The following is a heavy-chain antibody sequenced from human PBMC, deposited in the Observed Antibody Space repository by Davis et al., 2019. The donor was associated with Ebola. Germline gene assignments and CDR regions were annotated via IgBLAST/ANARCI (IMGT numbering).Heavy chain of an antibody. J-gene: IGHJ5*02. CDR2: ISSSGSTI. V-gene: IGHV3-48*03. D-gene: IGHD1-26*01. Sequence: PVGSLRLSCAASGFTFSSYEMNWVRQAPGRGLEWVSYISSSGSTIYYADSVKGRFTISRDNAKNSLYLQMNSLRAEDTAVYYCASYSVGVDTPYNWFDPWGQGTLVTVSS. CDR3: ASYSVGVDTPYNWFDP. CDR1: GFTFSSYE.